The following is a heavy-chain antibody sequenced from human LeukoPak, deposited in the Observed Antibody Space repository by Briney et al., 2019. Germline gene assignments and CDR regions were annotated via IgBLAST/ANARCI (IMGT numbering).Heavy chain of an antibody. CDR3: AINYDSSGYTDAFDI. D-gene: IGHD3-22*01. V-gene: IGHV5-51*01. Sequence: GESLQISCQGSGYSFTSYWIGWVRQMPGKGLEWMGIIYPGDSDTRYSPSFQGQVTISADKSISTAYLQWSSLKASDTAMYYCAINYDSSGYTDAFDIWGQGTMVTVSS. J-gene: IGHJ3*02. CDR2: IYPGDSDT. CDR1: GYSFTSYW.